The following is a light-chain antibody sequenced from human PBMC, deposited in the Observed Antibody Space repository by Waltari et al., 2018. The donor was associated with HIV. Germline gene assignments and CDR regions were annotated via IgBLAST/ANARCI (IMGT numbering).Light chain of an antibody. Sequence: HSLLTQPPSVSGAPGQRVTISCTGSSSNIGAGYDVHWYQKYPGTAPNLPIFKNINRPSGVPDRSSASKAVTSASRVITGLQPEDEADYYCQSYDRSLTWVFGGGTSLTVL. J-gene: IGLJ2*01. V-gene: IGLV1-40*01. CDR3: QSYDRSLTWV. CDR1: SSNIGAGYD. CDR2: KNI.